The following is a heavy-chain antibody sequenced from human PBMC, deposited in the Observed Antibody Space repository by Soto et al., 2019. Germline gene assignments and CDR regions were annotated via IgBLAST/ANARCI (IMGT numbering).Heavy chain of an antibody. Sequence: AVKVSCKGAGGTLSSYAISGGRKAHGQGLEWMGGIIPIFGTANYAQKFQGGVTITADESTSTAYMELSSLRSEDTAVYYSATDFDYARNGSWLDPWPQGSFLTLHS. CDR3: ATDFDYARNGSWLDP. J-gene: IGHJ5*02. CDR1: GGTLSSYA. CDR2: IIPIFGTA. V-gene: IGHV1-69*01. D-gene: IGHD4-17*01.